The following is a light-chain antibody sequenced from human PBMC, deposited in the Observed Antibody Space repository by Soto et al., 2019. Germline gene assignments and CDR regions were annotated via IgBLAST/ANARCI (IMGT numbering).Light chain of an antibody. CDR2: DVS. CDR1: SSDVGGYNY. CDR3: SSYTSSSTVV. J-gene: IGLJ2*01. Sequence: QSALTQPASVSGSPGQSITISCTGTSSDVGGYNYVSWYQQYPGKAPKLMIYDVSNRPSGVSNRFSGSKSGNTASLTISGLQADDEADYSCSSYTSSSTVVFGGGTKVTVL. V-gene: IGLV2-14*01.